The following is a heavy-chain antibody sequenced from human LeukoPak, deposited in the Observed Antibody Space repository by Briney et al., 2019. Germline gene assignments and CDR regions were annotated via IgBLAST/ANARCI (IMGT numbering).Heavy chain of an antibody. J-gene: IGHJ5*02. D-gene: IGHD3-16*01. Sequence: ASVKVSCKASGYTFTGYYMHWVRQAPGQGLEWMGWINPNSGGTNYAQKFQGRVTMTRDTSISTAYMELSRLRSDDTAVYYCARDLGGGNWSDPWGQGTLVTVSS. CDR2: INPNSGGT. CDR1: GYTFTGYY. V-gene: IGHV1-2*02. CDR3: ARDLGGGNWSDP.